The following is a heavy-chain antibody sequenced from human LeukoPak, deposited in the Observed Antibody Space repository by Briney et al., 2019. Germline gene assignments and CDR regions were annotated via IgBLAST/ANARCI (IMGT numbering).Heavy chain of an antibody. CDR3: ARFLGYCSGGSCYFDY. Sequence: ATVKVSCKASGYTFTGYYMHWVRQAPGQGLEWMGWIKPNSGGTKYAQKFQGRVTMTRDTSISTAYMELSSLKSDDTAVYYCARFLGYCSGGSCYFDYWGQGTLVTVSS. CDR2: IKPNSGGT. J-gene: IGHJ4*02. CDR1: GYTFTGYY. D-gene: IGHD2-15*01. V-gene: IGHV1-2*02.